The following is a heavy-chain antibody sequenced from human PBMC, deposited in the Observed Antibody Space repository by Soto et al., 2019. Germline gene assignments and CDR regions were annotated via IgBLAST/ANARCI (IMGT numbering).Heavy chain of an antibody. CDR3: NTAPHSALSAETARS. J-gene: IGHJ5*02. CDR1: GFTVSSAR. Sequence: EVQLLESGGGLVKVGGSLRLSCTVSGFTVSSARMNWVRQAPGKGLEWVGRIKSKIDGGTTDYAAAVQVRFTISLEDYKTMVYLQMERLRTEDTAVYYCNTAPHSALSAETARSWGQGTLVTVSS. D-gene: IGHD2-21*02. CDR2: IKSKIDGGTT. V-gene: IGHV3-15*07.